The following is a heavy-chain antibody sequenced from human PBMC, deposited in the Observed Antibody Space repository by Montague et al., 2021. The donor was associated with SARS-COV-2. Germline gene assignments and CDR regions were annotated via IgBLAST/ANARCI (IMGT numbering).Heavy chain of an antibody. CDR1: SGSISSYY. V-gene: IGHV4-59*01. CDR2: IYYSGST. J-gene: IGHJ4*02. Sequence: SETLSLTCTVSSGSISSYYWSWIRQPPGKGLEWIGYIYYSGSTNYNPSLKSRVTISVDTSKNQFSLKLSSVTAADTAVCYCARGFDYWGQGTLVTVSS. CDR3: ARGFDY.